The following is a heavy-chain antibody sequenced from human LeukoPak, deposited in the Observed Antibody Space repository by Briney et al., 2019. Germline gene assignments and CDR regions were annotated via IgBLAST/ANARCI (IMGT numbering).Heavy chain of an antibody. CDR2: INPNSGGT. Sequence: ASVKVSCKASGYTFTGYYMHWVRQAPGQGLEWMGWINPNSGGTNYAHKFQGRVTMTRETSISTAYMELSRLRSDDTAVYYCARDAPTHGMDVWGQGTTVTVSS. CDR3: ARDAPTHGMDV. CDR1: GYTFTGYY. V-gene: IGHV1-2*02. D-gene: IGHD4-17*01. J-gene: IGHJ6*02.